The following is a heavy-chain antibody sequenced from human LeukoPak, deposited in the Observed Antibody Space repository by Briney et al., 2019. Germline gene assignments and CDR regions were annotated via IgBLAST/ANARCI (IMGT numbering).Heavy chain of an antibody. CDR2: FDPEDGET. CDR3: ATALRFGESRYYFDY. J-gene: IGHJ4*02. V-gene: IGHV1-24*01. Sequence: ASVKVSCKISGYTLTELSMHWVRQAPGKGLEWMGGFDPEDGETIYAQKFQGRVTMTEDTSTDTAYMELSSLRSEDTAVYYCATALRFGESRYYFDYWGQGTLVTVSS. D-gene: IGHD3-10*01. CDR1: GYTLTELS.